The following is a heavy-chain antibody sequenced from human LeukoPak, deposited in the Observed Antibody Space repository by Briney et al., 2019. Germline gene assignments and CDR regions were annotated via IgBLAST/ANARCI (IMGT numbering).Heavy chain of an antibody. CDR1: GYTFFGYY. Sequence: ASVKVSCKASGYTFFGYYMHWVRQAPGQGLEWIGWINPNSGGTNYVQKFQGRVTMTRDTSITTAYMELSRLIFDDTAVYYCARESGGWHFNFDYWGQGILVTVSS. V-gene: IGHV1-2*02. CDR2: INPNSGGT. CDR3: ARESGGWHFNFDY. J-gene: IGHJ4*02. D-gene: IGHD6-19*01.